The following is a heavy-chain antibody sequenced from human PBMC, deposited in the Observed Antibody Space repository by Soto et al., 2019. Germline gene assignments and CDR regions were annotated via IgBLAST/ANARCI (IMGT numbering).Heavy chain of an antibody. J-gene: IGHJ6*03. CDR3: ASSLSIVGYMDV. V-gene: IGHV3-64*01. CDR2: ISSNGGST. Sequence: EVQLVESGGGLVQPGGSLRLSCAASGFTFSSYAMHWVRQAPGKGLEYVSAISSNGGSTYYANSVKGRFTISRDNSKNTLYLQMGSLRAEDMAVYYCASSLSIVGYMDVWGKGTTVTVSS. D-gene: IGHD1-26*01. CDR1: GFTFSSYA.